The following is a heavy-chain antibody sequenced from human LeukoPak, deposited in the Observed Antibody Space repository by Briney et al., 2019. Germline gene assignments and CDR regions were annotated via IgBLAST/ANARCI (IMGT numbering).Heavy chain of an antibody. CDR3: ARGLFAGGWCPDYVDY. D-gene: IGHD4-23*01. CDR2: IKPDGSDK. Sequence: GGSLRRSCTASGFTFSNFWMSWVRQAPGKGLEWVANIKPDGSDKYYVDSMEGRFTISRDNAKNSLYLQMNSLRAEDTAVYYCARGLFAGGWCPDYVDYWGQGTLVTVSS. V-gene: IGHV3-7*03. J-gene: IGHJ4*02. CDR1: GFTFSNFW.